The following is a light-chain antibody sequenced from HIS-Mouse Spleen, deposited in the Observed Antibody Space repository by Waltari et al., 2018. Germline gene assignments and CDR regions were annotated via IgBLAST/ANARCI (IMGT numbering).Light chain of an antibody. CDR1: SGSVSTRYY. CDR3: VLYMGSGISWV. J-gene: IGLJ3*02. CDR2: STN. V-gene: IGLV8-61*01. Sequence: QTVVTQEPSFSVSPGGTGTLTCGFSSGSVSTRYYPSWYQQTPGQAPRTLIYSTNTRSSGVPDRFSGSILGNKAALTITGAQADDESDYYCVLYMGSGISWVFGGGTKLTVL.